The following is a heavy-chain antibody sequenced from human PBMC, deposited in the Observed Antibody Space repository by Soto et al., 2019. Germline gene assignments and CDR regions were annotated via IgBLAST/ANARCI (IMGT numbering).Heavy chain of an antibody. D-gene: IGHD6-13*01. Sequence: QVQLVQSEAEVKKPGSSVKVSCKASGGTFSSYAISWVRQAPGQGLEWMGGIIPIFGTANYAQKFQGRVTITADESTSTAYMELSSLRSKDTAVYYCARGVAAAGTGVYNWFDPWGQGTLVTVSS. CDR1: GGTFSSYA. V-gene: IGHV1-69*01. CDR3: ARGVAAAGTGVYNWFDP. J-gene: IGHJ5*02. CDR2: IIPIFGTA.